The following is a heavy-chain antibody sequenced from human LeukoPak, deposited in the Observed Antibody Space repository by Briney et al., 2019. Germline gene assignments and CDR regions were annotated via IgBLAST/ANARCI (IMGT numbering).Heavy chain of an antibody. J-gene: IGHJ4*02. D-gene: IGHD3-22*01. CDR3: AGLVYYDSSGYYYSFDY. V-gene: IGHV1-69*13. CDR2: IIPIFGTA. Sequence: APVKVSCKASGGTFSSYAISWVRQAPGQGLEWMGGIIPIFGTANYAQKFQGRVTITADESTSTAYMELSSLRSEDTAVYYCAGLVYYDSSGYYYSFDYWGQGTLVTVSS. CDR1: GGTFSSYA.